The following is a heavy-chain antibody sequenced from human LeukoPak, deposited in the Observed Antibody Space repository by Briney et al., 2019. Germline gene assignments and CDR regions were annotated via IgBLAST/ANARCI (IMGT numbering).Heavy chain of an antibody. CDR3: TRAAYCSGGSCSDWFDP. Sequence: ASAKVSCKASGYTFTGNYMYWVRQAPGQGLEWMGWINPNSGGTNYAQKFQGRVTMTRDTSISTAYMELSRLRSDDTAVYYCTRAAYCSGGSCSDWFDPWGQGTLVTVSS. CDR2: INPNSGGT. D-gene: IGHD2-15*01. J-gene: IGHJ5*02. V-gene: IGHV1-2*02. CDR1: GYTFTGNY.